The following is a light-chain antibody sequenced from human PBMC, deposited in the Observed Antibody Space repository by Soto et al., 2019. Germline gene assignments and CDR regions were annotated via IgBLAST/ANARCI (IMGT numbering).Light chain of an antibody. CDR3: QQYYSTPRT. CDR2: WAS. Sequence: DIVMTQSPDSLAVSLGERATINCKSSQNLLYSSNNKNYLAWYQQKAGQPPRLLISWASTRESGVPDRFSGSGSGTDFTLAISNLQAEDVAVYYCQQYYSTPRTFGQGTKVEIK. J-gene: IGKJ2*01. V-gene: IGKV4-1*01. CDR1: QNLLYSSNNKNY.